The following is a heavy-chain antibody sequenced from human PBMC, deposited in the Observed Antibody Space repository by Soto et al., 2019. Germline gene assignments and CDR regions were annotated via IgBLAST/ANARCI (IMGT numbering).Heavy chain of an antibody. J-gene: IGHJ6*03. V-gene: IGHV4-59*08. CDR2: IYYSGST. CDR3: ARAYYDFWSGYYTGCTYYYYYMDV. D-gene: IGHD3-3*01. Sequence: SETLSLTCTVSGGSISSYYWSWIRQPPGKGLEWIGYIYYSGSTNYNPSLKSRVTISVDTSKNQFSLKLSSVTAADTAVYYCARAYYDFWSGYYTGCTYYYYYMDVWGKGTTVTVSS. CDR1: GGSISSYY.